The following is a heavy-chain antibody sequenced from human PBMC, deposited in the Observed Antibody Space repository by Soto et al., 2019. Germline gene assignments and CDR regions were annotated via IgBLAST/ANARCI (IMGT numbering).Heavy chain of an antibody. J-gene: IGHJ4*02. Sequence: PSETLSLTCTVSGDSLTRNYWSWIRQSPWKGLEWLAFIHNGRTTNYNPSLVGRVSISVDTSKSQLSLNLNSVTAADTAVYYCARTLSGGFDYWGQGTLVTVSS. CDR3: ARTLSGGFDY. V-gene: IGHV4-59*01. CDR2: IHNGRTT. CDR1: GDSLTRNY.